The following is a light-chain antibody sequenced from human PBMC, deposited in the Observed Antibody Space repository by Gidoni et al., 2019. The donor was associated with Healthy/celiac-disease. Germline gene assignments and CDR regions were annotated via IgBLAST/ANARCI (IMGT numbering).Light chain of an antibody. Sequence: EIVLTQSPGTLSLSPGERATLSCRASQSVSSSYLAWYQQKPGQAPRLLIYGASSSATGIPDRFSGIVSGTDFTLTIIRLEPEDFAVYYCQQYGSSPYTFGQGTKLEIK. CDR1: QSVSSSY. V-gene: IGKV3-20*01. CDR3: QQYGSSPYT. CDR2: GAS. J-gene: IGKJ2*01.